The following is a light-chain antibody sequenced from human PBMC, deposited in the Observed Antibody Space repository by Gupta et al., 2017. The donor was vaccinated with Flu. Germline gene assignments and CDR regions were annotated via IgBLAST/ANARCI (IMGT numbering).Light chain of an antibody. CDR1: SSDVGIYKR. V-gene: IGLV2-23*01. Sequence: QSALTQPASVSGSPGQSITISCTGTSSDVGIYKRLSWYQHHPGKAPKLMIYEDNKRAPGVSDRFSGSKSGNTASLTISWLQAEDEADYYCYSHAGSPTWKFGGGTKRTVL. CDR3: YSHAGSPTWK. J-gene: IGLJ3*02. CDR2: EDN.